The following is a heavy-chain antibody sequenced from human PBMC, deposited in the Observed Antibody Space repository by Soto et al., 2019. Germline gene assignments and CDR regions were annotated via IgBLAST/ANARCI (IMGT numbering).Heavy chain of an antibody. J-gene: IGHJ4*02. D-gene: IGHD6-19*01. CDR1: GFTFSSYV. CDR3: ARDGRGRVQYSSGYRPSLPGPH. CDR2: ISYDGSNK. Sequence: GGSLRLSCAASGFTFSSYVMHWVRQAPGKGLEWVAVISYDGSNKYYADSVKGRFTISRDNSKNTLYLQMNSLRAEDTAVYYCARDGRGRVQYSSGYRPSLPGPHWGQGTLVTVSS. V-gene: IGHV3-30-3*01.